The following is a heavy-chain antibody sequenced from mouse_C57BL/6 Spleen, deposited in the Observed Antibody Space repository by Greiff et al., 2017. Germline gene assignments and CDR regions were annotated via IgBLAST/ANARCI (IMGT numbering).Heavy chain of an antibody. CDR3: ARSSPYYGSMAY. Sequence: QVQLQQPGAELVRPGSSVKLSCKASGYTFTSYWMDWVKQRPGQGLEWIGNIYPSDSETHYNQKFKDKATLTVDKSSSTAYMQLSSLTSEDSAVYYCARSSPYYGSMAYWGQGTLVTVSA. J-gene: IGHJ3*01. V-gene: IGHV1-61*01. D-gene: IGHD1-1*01. CDR2: IYPSDSET. CDR1: GYTFTSYW.